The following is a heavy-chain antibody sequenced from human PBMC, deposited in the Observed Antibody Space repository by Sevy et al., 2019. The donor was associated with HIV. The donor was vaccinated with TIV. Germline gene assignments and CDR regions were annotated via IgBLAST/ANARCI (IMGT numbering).Heavy chain of an antibody. CDR1: GFTFSNAW. V-gene: IGHV3-15*01. Sequence: GGSLRLSCAASGFTFSNAWMSWVRQSPGKGLEWVGRIRSKAGGGTTDYATIVKGKFTISRDASRDILYLQLNSLETEDTAVYYCTTDHRRDGIVVVPFEYWGQGTLVTVSS. J-gene: IGHJ4*02. CDR3: TTDHRRDGIVVVPFEY. CDR2: IRSKAGGGTT. D-gene: IGHD2-15*01.